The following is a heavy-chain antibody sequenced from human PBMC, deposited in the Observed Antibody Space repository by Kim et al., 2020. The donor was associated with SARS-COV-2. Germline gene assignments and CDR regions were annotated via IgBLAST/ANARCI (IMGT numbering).Heavy chain of an antibody. J-gene: IGHJ6*02. D-gene: IGHD2-2*01. CDR3: ARFSRISPRDIVVVPAAMGYYYYGMDV. CDR1: GGTFSSYA. V-gene: IGHV1-69*13. Sequence: SVKVSCKASGGTFSSYAISWVRQAPGQGLEWMGGIIPIFGTANYAQKFQDRVTITADESTSTAYMELSSLRSEDTAVYYCARFSRISPRDIVVVPAAMGYYYYGMDVWGQGTTVTVSS. CDR2: IIPIFGTA.